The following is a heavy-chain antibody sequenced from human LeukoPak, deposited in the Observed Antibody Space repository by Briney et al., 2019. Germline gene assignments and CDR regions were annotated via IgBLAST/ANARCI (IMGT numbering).Heavy chain of an antibody. J-gene: IGHJ1*01. Sequence: GGSLRLSCAASGFTFSSYSMNWVRQAPGKGLEWVSYISSSSSTIYYADSAKGRFTISRDNAKNSLYLQMNSLRAEDTAVYYCARDHELGYYDSSGYYYVSPGYFQHWGQGTLVTVSS. D-gene: IGHD3-22*01. CDR3: ARDHELGYYDSSGYYYVSPGYFQH. CDR2: ISSSSSTI. V-gene: IGHV3-48*01. CDR1: GFTFSSYS.